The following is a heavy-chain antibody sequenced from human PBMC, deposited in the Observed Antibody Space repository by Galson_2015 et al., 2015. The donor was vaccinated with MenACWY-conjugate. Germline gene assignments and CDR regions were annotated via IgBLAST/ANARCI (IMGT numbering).Heavy chain of an antibody. CDR1: GFSLTTSGVG. CDR2: IYWDDDR. D-gene: IGHD3-16*01. CDR3: VHIVITYGGLPGDDAFDV. J-gene: IGHJ3*01. Sequence: PALVKPTQTLTLTCTFSGFSLTTSGVGVGWIRQPPGKALEWLALIYWDDDRRYSPSLRTRLAITKDTSRNQVVFTMANMDPVDTATYYCVHIVITYGGLPGDDAFDVWGLGTVVTVSS. V-gene: IGHV2-5*02.